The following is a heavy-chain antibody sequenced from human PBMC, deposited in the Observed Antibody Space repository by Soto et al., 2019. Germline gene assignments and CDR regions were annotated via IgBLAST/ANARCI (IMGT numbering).Heavy chain of an antibody. CDR1: GFTVSSNY. V-gene: IGHV3-53*01. CDR3: ARVETRSSSLLYYGMDV. Sequence: GGSLRLSCAASGFTVSSNYMSWVRQAPGKGLEWVSVIYSGGSTYYADSVKGRFTISRDNSKNTLYLQMNSLRAEDTAVYYCARVETRSSSLLYYGMDVWGQGTTVTVSS. D-gene: IGHD3-10*01. J-gene: IGHJ6*02. CDR2: IYSGGST.